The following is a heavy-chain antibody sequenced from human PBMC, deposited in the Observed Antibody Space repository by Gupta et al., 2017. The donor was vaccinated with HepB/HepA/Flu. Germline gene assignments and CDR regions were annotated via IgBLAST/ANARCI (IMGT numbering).Heavy chain of an antibody. CDR1: VGSFSGYY. V-gene: IGHV4-34*01. CDR3: ARVGRYCSGGSCIKDYFDY. J-gene: IGHJ4*02. CDR2: SNHSGST. Sequence: QVQLQQWGAGLLKPSETLSLTCAVYVGSFSGYYWSWIRQPPGKGLEWIGESNHSGSTNYNPSLKSRVTISVDTSKNQFSLKLSSVTAADTAVYYCARVGRYCSGGSCIKDYFDYWGQGTLVTVSS. D-gene: IGHD2-15*01.